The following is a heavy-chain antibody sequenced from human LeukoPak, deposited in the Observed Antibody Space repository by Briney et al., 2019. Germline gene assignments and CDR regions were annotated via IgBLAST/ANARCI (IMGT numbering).Heavy chain of an antibody. J-gene: IGHJ4*02. CDR1: GYTFTRYD. Sequence: ASVKVSCKASGYTFTRYDINWVRQATGQGLEWMGWMNPNSGNTGYAQKFQGRVTMTRNTSISTAYMELSSLRSEDTAVYYCAVVPAASGYFDYWGQGTLDTVSS. V-gene: IGHV1-8*01. CDR2: MNPNSGNT. CDR3: AVVPAASGYFDY. D-gene: IGHD2-2*01.